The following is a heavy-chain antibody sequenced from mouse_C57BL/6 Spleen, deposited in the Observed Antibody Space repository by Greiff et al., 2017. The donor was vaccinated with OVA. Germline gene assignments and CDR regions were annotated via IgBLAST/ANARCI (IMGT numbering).Heavy chain of an antibody. D-gene: IGHD3-1*01. Sequence: QVQLQQPGAELVKPGASVKLSCKASGYTFTSYWMQWVKQRPGQGLEWIGEIDPSDSYTNYNQKFKGKATLTVDKSSRTAYMQLSSLTSEDSAVYYYAREGLLDYWGQGTTLTVSS. V-gene: IGHV1-50*01. CDR1: GYTFTSYW. CDR3: AREGLLDY. CDR2: IDPSDSYT. J-gene: IGHJ2*01.